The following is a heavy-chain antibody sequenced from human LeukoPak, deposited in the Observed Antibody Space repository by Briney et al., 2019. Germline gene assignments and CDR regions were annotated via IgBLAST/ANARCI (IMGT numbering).Heavy chain of an antibody. CDR2: IVVGSGNT. D-gene: IGHD6-13*01. Sequence: RGAVTVSCKASVCTFTSSVVKGVRQARGQGGEGVGWIVVGSGNTNYAQKFKERVTITRDMSTSTAYMQLSSLRSEDTAVYYCASPASSWYGNSLDYWGQGTLVTVSS. J-gene: IGHJ4*02. V-gene: IGHV1-58*01. CDR1: VCTFTSSV. CDR3: ASPASSWYGNSLDY.